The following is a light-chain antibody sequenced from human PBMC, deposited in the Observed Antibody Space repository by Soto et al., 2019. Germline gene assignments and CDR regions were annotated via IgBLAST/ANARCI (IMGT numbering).Light chain of an antibody. J-gene: IGLJ1*01. Sequence: QSVLTQPASVSGSPGQSITISCTGTSSDVGGYNYVSWYQHHPGKTPKLMIYEVSNRPSGVSNRFSGSKSGNTASLTISGLQADDEADDYCSSYTNSNTRYVFGTGTKVTVL. CDR3: SSYTNSNTRYV. V-gene: IGLV2-14*01. CDR1: SSDVGGYNY. CDR2: EVS.